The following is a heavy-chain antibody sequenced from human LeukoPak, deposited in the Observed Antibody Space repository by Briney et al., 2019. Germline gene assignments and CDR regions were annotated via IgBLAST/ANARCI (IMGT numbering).Heavy chain of an antibody. Sequence: PSETLSLTCTVSGGSISSSSYYWGWIRQPPGKGLEWIGSIYYSGSTYYNPSLKSRVTISVDTSKNQFSLRLSSVTAADTAVYYCARDERDCGDCYSYWGQGTLVTVSS. CDR1: GGSISSSSYY. CDR2: IYYSGST. CDR3: ARDERDCGDCYSY. V-gene: IGHV4-39*02. D-gene: IGHD2-21*02. J-gene: IGHJ4*02.